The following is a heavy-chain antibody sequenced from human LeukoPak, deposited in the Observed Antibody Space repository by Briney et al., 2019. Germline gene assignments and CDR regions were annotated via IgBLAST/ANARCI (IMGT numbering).Heavy chain of an antibody. V-gene: IGHV3-7*01. CDR1: GFTFSSYW. D-gene: IGHD3-22*01. CDR3: ARHRGWLLPTAYYGMDV. Sequence: GGSLRLSCAASGFTFSSYWMSWVRQAPGKGLEWVANIKQDGSEKYYVDSVKGRFTISRDNAKNSLYLQMNSLRAEDTAVYYCARHRGWLLPTAYYGMDVWGKGTTVTVSS. J-gene: IGHJ6*04. CDR2: IKQDGSEK.